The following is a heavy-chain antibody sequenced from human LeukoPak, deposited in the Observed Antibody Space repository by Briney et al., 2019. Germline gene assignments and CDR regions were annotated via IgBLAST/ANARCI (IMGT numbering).Heavy chain of an antibody. CDR1: GFIVSTNY. J-gene: IGHJ3*02. V-gene: IGHV3-53*01. Sequence: PGGSLRLSCAASGFIVSTNYVTWVRQAPGKGLEWVSGIYSGGATYYADSVKGRFTISRDNSQNTLYLQMNSLRAEDTAVYYCARDISSGYYDAFDIWGQGTMVTVSS. CDR3: ARDISSGYYDAFDI. CDR2: IYSGGAT. D-gene: IGHD3-22*01.